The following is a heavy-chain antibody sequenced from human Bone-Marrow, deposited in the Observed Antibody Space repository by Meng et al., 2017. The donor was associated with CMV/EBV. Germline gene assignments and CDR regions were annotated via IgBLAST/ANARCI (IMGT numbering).Heavy chain of an antibody. V-gene: IGHV3-74*01. Sequence: GESLKISCAASGFTFSSYWMHWVRQAPGKGLVWVSRINSDGSSTSYADSVKGRFTISRDNAKNTLYLQMNSLRAEDTAVYYCARDRDFWSGYYSGVDVWGQGTTVTVSS. CDR2: INSDGSST. CDR3: ARDRDFWSGYYSGVDV. D-gene: IGHD3-3*01. CDR1: GFTFSSYW. J-gene: IGHJ6*02.